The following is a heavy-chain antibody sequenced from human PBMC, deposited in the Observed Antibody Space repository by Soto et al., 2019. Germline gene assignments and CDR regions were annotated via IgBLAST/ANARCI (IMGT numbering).Heavy chain of an antibody. CDR1: GYTFTSYD. V-gene: IGHV1-8*01. Sequence: GASVKVSCKASGYTFTSYDINWVRQATGQGLEWMGWMNPNSGNTGYAQKFQGRVTMTRNTSISTAYMELSSLRSEDTAVYYCARGLRVGVRGYSYGPGIYYFDYWGQGTLVTVSS. CDR3: ARGLRVGVRGYSYGPGIYYFDY. J-gene: IGHJ4*02. D-gene: IGHD5-18*01. CDR2: MNPNSGNT.